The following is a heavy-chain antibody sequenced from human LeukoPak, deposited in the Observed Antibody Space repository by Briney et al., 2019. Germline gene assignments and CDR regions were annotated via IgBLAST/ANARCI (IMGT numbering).Heavy chain of an antibody. CDR3: ARSRPPNIVVVTAFYYYYGMAV. CDR1: GGTFSSYA. CDR2: IIPIFGTA. V-gene: IGHV1-69*13. J-gene: IGHJ6*02. D-gene: IGHD2-21*02. Sequence: ASVKVSCKASGGTFSSYAISWVRQAPGQGLEWMGGIIPIFGTANYAQKFQGRVTITADESTSTAYMELSSLRSEDTAVYYCARSRPPNIVVVTAFYYYYGMAVWGQGTTVTVSS.